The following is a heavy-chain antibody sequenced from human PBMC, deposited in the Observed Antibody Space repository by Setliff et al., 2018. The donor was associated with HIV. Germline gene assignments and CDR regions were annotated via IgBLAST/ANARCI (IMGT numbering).Heavy chain of an antibody. D-gene: IGHD3-22*01. Sequence: GESLKISCKGSGYSFTSYWINWVRQMPGKGLEWMGRIDPSDSYTNYNPSFQGHVTISADKSISTAYLQWSSLKASDTAMYYCASHDYYDSSVYYYRFDYWGQGTVVTVSS. V-gene: IGHV5-10-1*01. CDR3: ASHDYYDSSVYYYRFDY. CDR1: GYSFTSYW. J-gene: IGHJ4*02. CDR2: IDPSDSYT.